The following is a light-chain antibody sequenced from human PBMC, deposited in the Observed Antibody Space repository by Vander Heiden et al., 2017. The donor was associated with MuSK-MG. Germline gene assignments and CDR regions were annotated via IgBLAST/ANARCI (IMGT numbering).Light chain of an antibody. CDR2: ENN. V-gene: IGLV1-51*01. Sequence: QSVLTQQHAMSAAPGQKATLSCSGSSFHIGNNYVSWYQQLPGTAPKLLIYENNRRPSGIPDRFSGSKSGTSATLGITGLQTGDEADYYCGTWDSSLSTAVFGGGTKLTVL. J-gene: IGLJ3*02. CDR1: SFHIGNNY. CDR3: GTWDSSLSTAV.